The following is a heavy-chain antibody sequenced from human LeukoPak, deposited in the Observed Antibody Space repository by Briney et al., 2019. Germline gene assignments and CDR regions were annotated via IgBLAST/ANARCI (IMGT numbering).Heavy chain of an antibody. J-gene: IGHJ4*02. V-gene: IGHV3-23*01. CDR1: GFTFGNYD. D-gene: IGHD1-1*01. CDR3: AKHNTGHKAFDY. CDR2: IGRSAGIT. Sequence: GGSLRLSCAASGFTFGNYDMSWVRQAPGKGLEWVSAIGRSAGITWYADSVKGRFTISRDNSKNTLYLQVNSLRAEDTAVYYCAKHNTGHKAFDYWGQGTLVTVSS.